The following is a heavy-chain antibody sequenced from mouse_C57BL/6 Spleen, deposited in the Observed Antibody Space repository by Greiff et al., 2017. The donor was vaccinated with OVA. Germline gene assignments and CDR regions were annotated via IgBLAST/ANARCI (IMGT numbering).Heavy chain of an antibody. V-gene: IGHV1-64*01. CDR2: IHPNSGST. CDR1: GYTFTSYW. J-gene: IGHJ3*01. Sequence: QVHVKQSGAELVKPGASVKLSCKASGYTFTSYWMHWVKQRPGQGLEWIGMIHPNSGSTNYNEKFKSKATLTVDKSSSTAYMQLSSLTSEDSAVYYCAREGLRLPWFAYWGQGTLVTVSA. CDR3: AREGLRLPWFAY. D-gene: IGHD3-2*02.